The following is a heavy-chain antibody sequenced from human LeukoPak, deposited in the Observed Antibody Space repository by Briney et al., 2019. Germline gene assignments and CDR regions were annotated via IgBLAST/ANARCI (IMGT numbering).Heavy chain of an antibody. CDR3: ARGVTMIVVVIHDWYFDL. V-gene: IGHV4-39*01. Sequence: SSETLSLTCTVSGVSISSSSYYWGWIRQPPGKGLEWIGSIYYTRSTYYNPSLKSRVTISVDTSKNQFSLKLTSVTAADTAVYYCARGVTMIVVVIHDWYFDLWGRGTLVTVSS. D-gene: IGHD3-22*01. CDR1: GVSISSSSYY. J-gene: IGHJ2*01. CDR2: IYYTRST.